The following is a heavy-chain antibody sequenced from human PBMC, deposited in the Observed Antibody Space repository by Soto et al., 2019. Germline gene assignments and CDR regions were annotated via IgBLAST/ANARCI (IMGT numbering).Heavy chain of an antibody. Sequence: VPLVQSGAEVKKPGASVKVSCKASGYTFTNYGISWVRQAPGHGLEWVGWIGAYNGETNYAKNLQGRVTMTTGTSTSTAYMELTSLRSDDTAIYYCARDYGVGRWDRFDSWGQGTLVTVSS. V-gene: IGHV1-18*01. CDR2: IGAYNGET. J-gene: IGHJ4*02. D-gene: IGHD4-17*01. CDR1: GYTFTNYG. CDR3: ARDYGVGRWDRFDS.